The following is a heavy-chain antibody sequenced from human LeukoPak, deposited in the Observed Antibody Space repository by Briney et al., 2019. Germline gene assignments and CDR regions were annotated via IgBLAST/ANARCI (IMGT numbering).Heavy chain of an antibody. CDR3: ARDSWHYGMDV. CDR1: GYSISSGYY. Sequence: SETLSPTCAVSGYSISSGYYWGWIRQPPGKGLEWIGSTYHSGNTYYNPSLKSRVTISVDRSKNQFSLKLSSVTAADTAVYYCARDSWHYGMDVWGQGTTVTVSS. CDR2: TYHSGNT. J-gene: IGHJ6*02. V-gene: IGHV4-38-2*02.